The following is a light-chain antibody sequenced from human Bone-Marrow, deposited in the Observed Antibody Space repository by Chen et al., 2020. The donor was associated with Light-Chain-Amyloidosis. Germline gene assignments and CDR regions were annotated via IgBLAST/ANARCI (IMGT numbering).Light chain of an antibody. Sequence: SYELTQPPSVSVPPGQTARITCSGDDLPTKYAYWYQQKPGQAPVLVIHRDTERPSGISARFSGSSSGTTATLTLRVVQAEDEADYHCQSADSSGTYEVIFGGGTKLTVL. V-gene: IGLV3-25*03. CDR1: DLPTKY. J-gene: IGLJ2*01. CDR3: QSADSSGTYEVI. CDR2: RDT.